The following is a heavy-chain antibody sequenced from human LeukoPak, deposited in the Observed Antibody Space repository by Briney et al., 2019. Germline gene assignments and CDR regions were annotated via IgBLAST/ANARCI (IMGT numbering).Heavy chain of an antibody. J-gene: IGHJ5*02. V-gene: IGHV4-34*01. D-gene: IGHD3-10*01. CDR2: INHSGST. Sequence: PSETLSVTCAVYGGSFSGYYWSWIRQPPGKRLEWIGEINHSGSTNYNPSLKSRVTISVDTSKNQFSLKLSSVTAADTAVYYCAREAMYYYGSGRPFNWFDPWGQGTLVTVSS. CDR1: GGSFSGYY. CDR3: AREAMYYYGSGRPFNWFDP.